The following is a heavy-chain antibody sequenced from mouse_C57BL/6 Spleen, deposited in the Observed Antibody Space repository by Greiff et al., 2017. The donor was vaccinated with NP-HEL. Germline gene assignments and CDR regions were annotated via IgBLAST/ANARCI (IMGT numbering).Heavy chain of an antibody. D-gene: IGHD1-1*01. CDR3: ARTGYGSSYVDFYY. CDR1: GYTFTSYW. J-gene: IGHJ2*01. V-gene: IGHV1-55*01. Sequence: QVQLKQPGAELVKPGASVKMSCKASGYTFTSYWITWVKQRPGQGLEWIGDIYPGSGSTNYNEKFKSKATLTVDTSSSTAYMQLSSLTSEDSAVYYCARTGYGSSYVDFYYWGQGTTLTVSS. CDR2: IYPGSGST.